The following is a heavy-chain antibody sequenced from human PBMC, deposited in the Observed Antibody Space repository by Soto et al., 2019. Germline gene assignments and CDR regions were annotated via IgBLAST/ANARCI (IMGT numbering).Heavy chain of an antibody. CDR2: INHSGST. CDR1: GGSFSGYY. V-gene: IGHV4-34*01. CDR3: ARGRSGGGSCYDY. D-gene: IGHD2-15*01. Sequence: QVQLQQWGAGLLKPSETLSLTCAVYGGSFSGYYWSWIRQPPGKGLEWIGEINHSGSTNYNPSLKSRVTTSVDTSKNQFSLKLSSVTAADTAVYYCARGRSGGGSCYDYWGQGTLVTVSS. J-gene: IGHJ4*02.